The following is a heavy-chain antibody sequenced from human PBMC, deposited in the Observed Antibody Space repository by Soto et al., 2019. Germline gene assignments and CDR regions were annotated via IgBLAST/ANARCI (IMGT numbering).Heavy chain of an antibody. V-gene: IGHV3-23*01. D-gene: IGHD6-19*01. J-gene: IGHJ3*02. CDR3: AKTANGWFSAFDI. CDR1: GFTFSSYA. CDR2: ISGSGGTT. Sequence: EVQLLESGGGLVQPGGSLRLSCAASGFTFSSYAMSWVRQAPGKGLEWVSAISGSGGTTYYADSVKGRFTFARDNSNNTLHLKMNSLRVEDTAVYYCAKTANGWFSAFDIWGQGTMVTVSS.